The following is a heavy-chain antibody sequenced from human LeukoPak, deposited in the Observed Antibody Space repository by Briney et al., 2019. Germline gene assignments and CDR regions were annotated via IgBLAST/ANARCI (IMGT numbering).Heavy chain of an antibody. CDR3: ARVGYCSGGSCYRPVDY. CDR1: GFTFSSYS. J-gene: IGHJ4*02. CDR2: ISSSSSYI. D-gene: IGHD2-15*01. V-gene: IGHV3-21*01. Sequence: GGSLRLSCAASGFTFSSYSMNWVRQAPGKGPEWVSSISSSSSYIYYADSVKGRFTISRDNAKNSLYLQMNSLRAEDTAVYYCARVGYCSGGSCYRPVDYWGQGTLVTVSS.